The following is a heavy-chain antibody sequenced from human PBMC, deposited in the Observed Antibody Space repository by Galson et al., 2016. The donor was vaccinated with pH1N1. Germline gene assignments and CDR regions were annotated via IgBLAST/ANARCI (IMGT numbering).Heavy chain of an antibody. Sequence: LSLTCSVSGASVSSGEFCWSWIRQAPGKGLEWIGYIYNSGNSYYTPSLKSRVSLSMDTSKNQFSLNLNAVSAADTAIYYCAREQLLGFFYGLDVWGQGTTVIVSS. V-gene: IGHV4-30-4*01. D-gene: IGHD1-1*01. J-gene: IGHJ6*02. CDR3: AREQLLGFFYGLDV. CDR1: GASVSSGEFC. CDR2: IYNSGNS.